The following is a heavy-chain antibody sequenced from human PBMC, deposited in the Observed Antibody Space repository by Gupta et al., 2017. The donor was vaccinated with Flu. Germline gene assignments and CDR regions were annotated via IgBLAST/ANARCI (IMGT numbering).Heavy chain of an antibody. J-gene: IGHJ5*02. CDR2: IWYDGSYQ. V-gene: IGHV3-33*01. CDR3: ARDPSVGPSKYCNGGSCYSAWFGP. Sequence: PGKGLEWVAVIWYDGSYQYYEDSVKGRFTISRDNSKNTLYLQMNSLRAEDTAVYYCARDPSVGPSKYCNGGSCYSAWFGPWGQGTLVTVSS. D-gene: IGHD2-15*01.